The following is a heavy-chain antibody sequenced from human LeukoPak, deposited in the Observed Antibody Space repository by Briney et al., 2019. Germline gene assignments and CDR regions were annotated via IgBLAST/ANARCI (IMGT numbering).Heavy chain of an antibody. D-gene: IGHD2-2*01. CDR3: ARDRGYCSSTSCPYYYYGMDV. J-gene: IGHJ6*02. CDR1: GFTFSSYA. CDR2: ISYDGSNK. V-gene: IGHV3-30-3*01. Sequence: GGSPRLSCAASGFTFSSYAMHWVRQAPGKGLEWVAVISYDGSNKYYADSVKGRFTISRDNSKNTLYLQMNSLRAEDTAVYYCARDRGYCSSTSCPYYYYGMDVWGQGTTVTVSS.